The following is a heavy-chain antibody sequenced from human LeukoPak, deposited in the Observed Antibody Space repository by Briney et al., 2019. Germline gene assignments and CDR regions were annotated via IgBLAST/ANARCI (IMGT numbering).Heavy chain of an antibody. J-gene: IGHJ4*02. D-gene: IGHD3-10*01. CDR2: IDPNSGGT. Sequence: ASVKVSCKASGYTFTCYYMHWVRPAPGQGLEWMGWIDPNSGGTNYAQKFQGRVTMTRDTSISTTYMVLNRLRSDDTAVYYCAREYYYGSGNYYNRLDYWGQGTLGTVSA. CDR3: AREYYYGSGNYYNRLDY. V-gene: IGHV1-2*02. CDR1: GYTFTCYY.